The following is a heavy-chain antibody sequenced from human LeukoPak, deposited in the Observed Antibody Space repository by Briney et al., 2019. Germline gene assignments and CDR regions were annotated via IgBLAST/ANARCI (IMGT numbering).Heavy chain of an antibody. CDR1: AFNFTAYW. Sequence: GWSLRLSCGSTAFNFTAYWMHWVRQDPRQGLLWVARINSDGTTTNYADSVKGRFTISRDNAKNTLFLQMNSLRAEDTAVYFCAVSNGGYGPWGQGALVTVSS. CDR3: AVSNGGYGP. D-gene: IGHD5-12*01. J-gene: IGHJ5*02. CDR2: INSDGTTT. V-gene: IGHV3-74*01.